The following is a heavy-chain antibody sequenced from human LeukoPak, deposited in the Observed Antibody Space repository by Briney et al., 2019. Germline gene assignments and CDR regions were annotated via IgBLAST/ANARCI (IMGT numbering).Heavy chain of an antibody. CDR2: INHSGST. J-gene: IGHJ4*02. CDR3: ARGMRASDY. V-gene: IGHV4-34*01. CDR1: GRSFSGYY. Sequence: SETLSLTCAVYGRSFSGYYWSWIRQPPGKGLEWIGEINHSGSTNYNPSLKSRVTISVDTSKNQFSLKLSSVTAADTAVYYCARGMRASDYWGQGTLVTVSS.